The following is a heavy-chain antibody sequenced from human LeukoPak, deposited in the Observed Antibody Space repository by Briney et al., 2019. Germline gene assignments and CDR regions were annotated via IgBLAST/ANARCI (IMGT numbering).Heavy chain of an antibody. V-gene: IGHV2-5*02. CDR2: IYWDDDK. CDR1: GFSLSTRGVG. CDR3: AHTGNYYDSSGYPHDAFDI. D-gene: IGHD3-22*01. Sequence: ESGPTLVKPTQTLTLTCTFSGFSLSTRGVGVGWIRQPPGKALEWLALIYWDDDKRYSPSLKSRLTITKDTSKNQVVLTMTNMDPVDTATYYCAHTGNYYDSSGYPHDAFDIWGQGTMVTVSS. J-gene: IGHJ3*02.